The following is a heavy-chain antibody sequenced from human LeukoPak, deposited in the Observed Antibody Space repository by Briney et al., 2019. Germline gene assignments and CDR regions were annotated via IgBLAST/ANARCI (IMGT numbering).Heavy chain of an antibody. CDR3: AREASQKGAHYMDV. J-gene: IGHJ6*03. CDR1: GDSISSIY. CDR2: IYTSGST. V-gene: IGHV4-4*07. Sequence: SETLSLTCTVSGDSISSIYWSWIRQPAGQGLEWIRRIYTSGSTNYNPSLKSRVIMSVDTSKNQFPLNLSSVTAADTAVYYCAREASQKGAHYMDVWGKETTVTISS. D-gene: IGHD3-16*01.